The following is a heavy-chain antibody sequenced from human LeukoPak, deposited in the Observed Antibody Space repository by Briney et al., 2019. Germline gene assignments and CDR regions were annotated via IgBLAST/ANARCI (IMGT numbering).Heavy chain of an antibody. CDR1: GFSFSSYA. J-gene: IGHJ4*02. V-gene: IGHV3-23*01. Sequence: GGSLRLSCAASGFSFSSYAMNWVRQAPGEGLEWVSGITGSGGSTYYADSVKGRFTISRDNAKNSLYLQMNSLRPEDTAVYYCARENSGSYYQFDCWGQGTLVTVSS. CDR2: ITGSGGST. CDR3: ARENSGSYYQFDC. D-gene: IGHD1-26*01.